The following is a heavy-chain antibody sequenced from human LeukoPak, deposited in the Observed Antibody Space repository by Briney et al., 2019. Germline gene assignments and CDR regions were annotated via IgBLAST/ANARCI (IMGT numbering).Heavy chain of an antibody. D-gene: IGHD3-10*01. Sequence: GGSLRLSCAASGFTFSSYDMHWVRQATGKGLEWVSGISGSGGSTYYADSVKGRFTISRDNSKNTLYLQMKSLRAEDTAVYYCAQDHYYGSGSYNWFDPWGQGTLVTVSS. CDR3: AQDHYYGSGSYNWFDP. CDR2: ISGSGGST. CDR1: GFTFSSYD. J-gene: IGHJ5*02. V-gene: IGHV3-23*01.